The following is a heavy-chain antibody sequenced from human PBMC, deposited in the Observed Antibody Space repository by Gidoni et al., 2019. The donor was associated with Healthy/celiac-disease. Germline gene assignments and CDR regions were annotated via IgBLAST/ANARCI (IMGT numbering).Heavy chain of an antibody. CDR2: ISSSSSYI. CDR3: ARDDYCSSTSCPQLGSAGDYYYMDV. V-gene: IGHV3-21*01. D-gene: IGHD2-2*01. J-gene: IGHJ6*03. Sequence: EVQLVESGGGLVKPGGPLRLSCAASGFTFSSYSMNWVRQAPGKGLEWVSSISSSSSYIYYAESVKGRFTISRDNAKNSLYLQMNSLRAEDTAVYYCARDDYCSSTSCPQLGSAGDYYYMDVWGKGTTVTVSS. CDR1: GFTFSSYS.